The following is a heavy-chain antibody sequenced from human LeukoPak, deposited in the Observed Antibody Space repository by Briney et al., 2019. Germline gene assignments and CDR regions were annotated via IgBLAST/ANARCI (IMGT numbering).Heavy chain of an antibody. Sequence: ASVKVSCKASISGVRQAPGQGLEWMGWISTYNGNTNYAQSLQGRVTATRDTSTSTAYMELRSLRSDDTAVYYCARGEGSSSWDQQFDYWGQGTLVTVSS. J-gene: IGHJ4*02. CDR3: ARGEGSSSWDQQFDY. V-gene: IGHV1-18*01. CDR2: ISTYNGNT. D-gene: IGHD6-13*01.